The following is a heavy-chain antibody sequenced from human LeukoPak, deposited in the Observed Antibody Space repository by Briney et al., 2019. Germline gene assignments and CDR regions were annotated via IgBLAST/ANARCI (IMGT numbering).Heavy chain of an antibody. CDR1: GFTFSSYT. CDR3: ARDRFREKVPPGIAVAGPHDAFDI. J-gene: IGHJ3*02. Sequence: PGGSLRLSSAASGFTFSSYTMHWVRQAPGKGLEWVSSISASSNYIYYADSLKGRFTISRDNTKNSLYLQVNSLRAEDTAVYYCARDRFREKVPPGIAVAGPHDAFDIWGQGTMVTVSS. CDR2: ISASSNYI. V-gene: IGHV3-21*01. D-gene: IGHD6-19*01.